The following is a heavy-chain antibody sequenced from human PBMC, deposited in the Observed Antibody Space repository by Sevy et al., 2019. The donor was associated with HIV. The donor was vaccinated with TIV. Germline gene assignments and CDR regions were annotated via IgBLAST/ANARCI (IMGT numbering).Heavy chain of an antibody. CDR1: GFTFSSYG. CDR3: ARESGSGWYIDH. V-gene: IGHV3-33*01. CDR2: ILSVGNIK. Sequence: GESLKISCVASGFTFSSYGLHWVRQAPGRGLEWVAGILSVGNIKYYIDSVKGRFTISRDDSKNTLYLQMNSLRAEDTAVYYCARESGSGWYIDHWGQGALVTVSS. J-gene: IGHJ4*02. D-gene: IGHD6-19*01.